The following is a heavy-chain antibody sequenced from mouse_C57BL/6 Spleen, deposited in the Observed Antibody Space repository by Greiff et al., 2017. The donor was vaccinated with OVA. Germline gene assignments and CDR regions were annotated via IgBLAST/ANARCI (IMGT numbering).Heavy chain of an antibody. D-gene: IGHD2-4*01. Sequence: QVQLQQSGAELVKPGASVKISCKASGYAFSSYWMNWVKQRPGKGLEWIGQIYPGDGDTNYNGKFKGKATLTADKSSSTAYMQLSSLTSEDSAVYFCARSGDYDGWFAYWGQGTLVTVSA. CDR2: IYPGDGDT. V-gene: IGHV1-80*01. CDR1: GYAFSSYW. J-gene: IGHJ3*01. CDR3: ARSGDYDGWFAY.